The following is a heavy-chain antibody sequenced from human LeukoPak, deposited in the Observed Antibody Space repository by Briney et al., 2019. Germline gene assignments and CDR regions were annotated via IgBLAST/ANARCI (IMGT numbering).Heavy chain of an antibody. CDR1: GGSISSYY. D-gene: IGHD3-16*01. V-gene: IGHV4-4*07. J-gene: IGHJ5*02. CDR2: IYTSGST. Sequence: PSETLSLTCTVSGGSISSYYWSWIRQPAGKGLEWIGRIYTSGSTNYNPSLKSRVTMSVDTSKNQFSLKLSSVTAADTAVYYCARVSFMITFGGVIDLWGQGTLVTVSS. CDR3: ARVSFMITFGGVIDL.